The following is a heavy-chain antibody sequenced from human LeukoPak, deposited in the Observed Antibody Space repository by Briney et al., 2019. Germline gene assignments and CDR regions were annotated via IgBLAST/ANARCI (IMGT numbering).Heavy chain of an antibody. D-gene: IGHD3-10*01. J-gene: IGHJ6*03. Sequence: PGGSLRLSCAASGFIFSSYWMHWVRHAPGKGLAWVSRINTDGSSTSYADSVKGRFTISRDNAKNTLYLQMNSLRAEDTAVYYCAKDVGLWFGDYYYMDVWGKGTTVTISS. CDR2: INTDGSST. CDR1: GFIFSSYW. V-gene: IGHV3-74*01. CDR3: AKDVGLWFGDYYYMDV.